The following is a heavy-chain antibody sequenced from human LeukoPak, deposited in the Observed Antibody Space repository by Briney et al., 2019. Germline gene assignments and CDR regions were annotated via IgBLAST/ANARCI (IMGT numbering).Heavy chain of an antibody. Sequence: GGSLRLSCAASGFTFSSYGMHWVRQAPGKGLEWVAVIWYDGSNKYYADSVKGRFTISRDNSKNTLYLQMNSLRAEDTAVYYCAREDISDYYYGMDVWGQGTTVTVSS. J-gene: IGHJ6*02. CDR2: IWYDGSNK. CDR1: GFTFSSYG. V-gene: IGHV3-33*01. D-gene: IGHD2-15*01. CDR3: AREDISDYYYGMDV.